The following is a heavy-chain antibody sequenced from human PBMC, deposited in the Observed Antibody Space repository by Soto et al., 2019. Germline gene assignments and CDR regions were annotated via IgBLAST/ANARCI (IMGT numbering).Heavy chain of an antibody. CDR1: GGSFSGYY. J-gene: IGHJ6*02. CDR3: ARDLWGYCGADCYPLDV. D-gene: IGHD2-21*02. CDR2: MYNTGST. V-gene: IGHV4-59*01. Sequence: SETLSLTCAVYGGSFSGYYWSWIRQPPGKGLEWIGYMYNTGSTIYNPSLKSRVTISVDTSKNQFSLKLNSVTAADTAVYYCARDLWGYCGADCYPLDVWGQGTTVTVPS.